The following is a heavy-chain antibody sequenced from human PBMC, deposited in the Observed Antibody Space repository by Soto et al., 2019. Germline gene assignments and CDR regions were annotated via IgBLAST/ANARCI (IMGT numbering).Heavy chain of an antibody. D-gene: IGHD6-6*01. CDR1: GYTFTSYG. CDR2: ISAYNGNT. J-gene: IGHJ4*02. Sequence: QVQLVQSGAEVKKHGASVKVSCKASGYTFTSYGISWVRQAPGQGLEWMGWISAYNGNTNYEQKLQGRVTRTTDTSTSTAYRELRSLRSDDTAVYYCERFYIAARQADYWGQGTLVTVSS. CDR3: ERFYIAARQADY. V-gene: IGHV1-18*01.